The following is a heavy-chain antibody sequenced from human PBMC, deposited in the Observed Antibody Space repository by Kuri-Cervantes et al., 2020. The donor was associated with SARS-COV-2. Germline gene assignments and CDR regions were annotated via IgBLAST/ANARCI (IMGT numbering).Heavy chain of an antibody. CDR2: IHYRETT. D-gene: IGHD6-6*01. J-gene: IGHJ4*02. CDR3: ARGHEYSSSSVGFDY. CDR1: GGSISGSGYY. Sequence: SETLSLTCTVSGGSISGSGYYWAWIRQPPGKGLEWIGHIHYRETTYYNPSLKSRVTISVDTSKNQFSLNLNSMTAADTAVYYCARGHEYSSSSVGFDYWGQGTLVTVSS. V-gene: IGHV4-39*07.